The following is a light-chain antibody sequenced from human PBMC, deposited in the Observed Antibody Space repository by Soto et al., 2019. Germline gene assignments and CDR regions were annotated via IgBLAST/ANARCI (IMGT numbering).Light chain of an antibody. V-gene: IGKV1-12*01. CDR2: AAI. J-gene: IGKJ4*01. CDR3: QQGNSFPLT. Sequence: DIQMTQSPSSVSESIGDRVTITCRASQDIDSWLAWFQQKPGEAPRLLIYAAISLHSGVPSRFSGAGSGTDFSLTISSLQPEDFATYFCQQGNSFPLTSGGGTKVEIK. CDR1: QDIDSW.